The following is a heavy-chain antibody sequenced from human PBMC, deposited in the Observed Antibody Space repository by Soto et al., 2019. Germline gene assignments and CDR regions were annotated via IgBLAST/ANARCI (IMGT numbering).Heavy chain of an antibody. CDR2: IHYSGST. D-gene: IGHD2-2*01. CDR3: ARDHIVVVPAASYYYYFGMDV. Sequence: KTSETLSLTCTVSGGSVTSGDYYWIWVRQPPGKGLEWIGYIHYSGSTYYNPSLQSRVTISVDMSKNQFSLKLTSVTAADTAVYFCARDHIVVVPAASYYYYFGMDVWGQGTTVTVSS. V-gene: IGHV4-30-4*01. CDR1: GGSVTSGDYY. J-gene: IGHJ6*02.